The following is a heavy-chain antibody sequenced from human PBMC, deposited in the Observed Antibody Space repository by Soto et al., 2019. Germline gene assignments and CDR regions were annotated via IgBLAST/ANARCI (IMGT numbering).Heavy chain of an antibody. CDR1: GGSISSYY. CDR2: IYYSGST. CDR3: ARSYYDFWSGYLFDY. D-gene: IGHD3-3*01. J-gene: IGHJ4*02. Sequence: SETLSLTCTVSGGSISSYYWSWIRQPPGKGLEWIGYIYYSGSTNYNPSLKSRVTISVDTSKNQFSLKLSSVTAADTAVYYCARSYYDFWSGYLFDYWGQRTLVTAPQ. V-gene: IGHV4-59*01.